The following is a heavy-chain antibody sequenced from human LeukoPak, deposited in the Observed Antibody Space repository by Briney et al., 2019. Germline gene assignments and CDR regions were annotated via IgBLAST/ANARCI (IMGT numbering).Heavy chain of an antibody. CDR3: ARGDGFGQEVHFFMDV. Sequence: ASVKVSCKASGYTFTSYYMHWVRQAPGQGLEWMGIINPSGGSTSYAQRFQGRVTMTRDMSTSTVYMELSSLRSEDTAVYYCARGDGFGQEVHFFMDVWGKGTTVTVSS. CDR1: GYTFTSYY. CDR2: INPSGGST. V-gene: IGHV1-46*01. J-gene: IGHJ6*03. D-gene: IGHD3-10*01.